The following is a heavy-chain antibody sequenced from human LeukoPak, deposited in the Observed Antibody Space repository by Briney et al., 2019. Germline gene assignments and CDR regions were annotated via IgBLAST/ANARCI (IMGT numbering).Heavy chain of an antibody. Sequence: SVKVSCKASGGTFSSYAISWVRQAPGQGLEWMGGIIPIFGTANYAQKFRGRVTITTDESTSTAYMELSSLRSEDTAVYYCARASIPLRIHSSHFDYWGQRTLVTVSS. D-gene: IGHD4-17*01. CDR3: ARASIPLRIHSSHFDY. CDR2: IIPIFGTA. CDR1: GGTFSSYA. V-gene: IGHV1-69*05. J-gene: IGHJ4*02.